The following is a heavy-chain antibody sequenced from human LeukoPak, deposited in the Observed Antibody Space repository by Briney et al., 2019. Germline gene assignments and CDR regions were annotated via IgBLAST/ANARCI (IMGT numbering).Heavy chain of an antibody. J-gene: IGHJ6*03. CDR3: ARDYYYYIDV. V-gene: IGHV3-7*01. CDR1: GFTFSSSL. CDR2: IDQDGTEK. Sequence: GGSLRLSCAASGFTFSSSLMGWVRQAPGKGLEWVANIDQDGTEKYHVDSVKGRFTASRDNAKTSLYLQMNSLRAEDTGIYYCARDYYYYIDVWGKGTTVTVSS.